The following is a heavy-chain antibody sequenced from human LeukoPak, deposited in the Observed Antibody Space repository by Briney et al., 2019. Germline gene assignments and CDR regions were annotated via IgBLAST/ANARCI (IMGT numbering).Heavy chain of an antibody. Sequence: PGMSLRLSCAASGFTFSSYAMHWVRQAPGKGPEWVAVIWHDGSNKYYADSVKGRFTISRDNSKNTMYLQMNSLRAEDTAVYCCARGYYDNSGYFFFDSWGQGTLVTVSS. J-gene: IGHJ4*02. V-gene: IGHV3-33*01. CDR1: GFTFSSYA. CDR2: IWHDGSNK. D-gene: IGHD3-22*01. CDR3: ARGYYDNSGYFFFDS.